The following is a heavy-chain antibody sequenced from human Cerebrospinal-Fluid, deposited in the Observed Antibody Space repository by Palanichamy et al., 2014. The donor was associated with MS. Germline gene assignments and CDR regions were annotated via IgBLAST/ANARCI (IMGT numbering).Heavy chain of an antibody. J-gene: IGHJ4*02. CDR2: ISAYNGRT. Sequence: QVHLVQSGAEVKKPGASVKVSCKASGNTLTITWVRQAPGQGLEWMGWISAYNGRTNYAQKLQGRVTMTTDTSRTTAYMELRSLRFDDTAVYYCARDSRGFADIWGQGTLVTVFS. CDR3: ARDSRGFADI. V-gene: IGHV1-18*01. CDR1: GNTLT.